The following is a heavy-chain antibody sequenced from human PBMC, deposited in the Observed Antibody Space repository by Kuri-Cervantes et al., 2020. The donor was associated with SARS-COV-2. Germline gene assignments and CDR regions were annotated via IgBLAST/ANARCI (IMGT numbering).Heavy chain of an antibody. J-gene: IGHJ6*02. CDR3: ARVWRGELYYYYGMDV. CDR2: ISYDGSNK. CDR1: GFTFSSYA. V-gene: IGHV3-30-3*01. Sequence: GEYLKISCAASGFTFSSYAMHWVRQAPGKGLEWVAVISYDGSNKYYADSVKGRFTISRDNSKNTLYLQMNSLRAEDTAVYYCARVWRGELYYYYGMDVLGQGTTVTVSS. D-gene: IGHD3-3*01.